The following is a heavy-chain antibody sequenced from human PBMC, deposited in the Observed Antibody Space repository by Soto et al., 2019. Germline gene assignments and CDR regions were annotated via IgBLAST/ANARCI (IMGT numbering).Heavy chain of an antibody. Sequence: ASVKVSCKASGYTFTNYGISWVRQAPGQGPEWMGWISAYNGNTNYAQKLQGRATMTTDTSTSTAYMELRSLRSDDTAMYYCARDLLGTEPESAFDFWGQGTMVT. V-gene: IGHV1-18*01. CDR3: ARDLLGTEPESAFDF. CDR1: GYTFTNYG. J-gene: IGHJ3*01. D-gene: IGHD3-16*01. CDR2: ISAYNGNT.